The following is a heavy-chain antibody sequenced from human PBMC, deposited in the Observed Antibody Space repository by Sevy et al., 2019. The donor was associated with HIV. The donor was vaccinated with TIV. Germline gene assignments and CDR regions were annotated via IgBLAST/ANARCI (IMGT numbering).Heavy chain of an antibody. V-gene: IGHV3-7*03. CDR3: ALTYDSTGYNKFRDGIFDL. Sequence: GGSLRLSCAASGFTFNYHWMNWVRQAPGKGLEWVASIKSDGSEKYYVDSVKGRFTISRDNAKNHLFLQMNSLRVEDTAVYYCALTYDSTGYNKFRDGIFDLWGQGTKVTVSS. D-gene: IGHD3-22*01. CDR1: GFTFNYHW. J-gene: IGHJ3*01. CDR2: IKSDGSEK.